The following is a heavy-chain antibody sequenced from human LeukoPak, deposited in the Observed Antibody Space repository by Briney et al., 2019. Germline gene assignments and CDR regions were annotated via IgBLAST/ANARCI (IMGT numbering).Heavy chain of an antibody. CDR3: AKPPWDAFDI. CDR1: GLTVSTNY. V-gene: IGHV3-53*01. Sequence: GGSLRLSCSASGLTVSTNYLTWVRQAPGKGLEWVSVIYSGGNTYYADSVKGRFTISRDNSKNTLYLQMNSLRAEDTAVYYCAKPPWDAFDIWGQGTMVTVSS. J-gene: IGHJ3*02. D-gene: IGHD1-26*01. CDR2: IYSGGNT.